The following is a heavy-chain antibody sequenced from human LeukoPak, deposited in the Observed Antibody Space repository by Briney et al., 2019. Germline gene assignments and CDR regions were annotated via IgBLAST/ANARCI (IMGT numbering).Heavy chain of an antibody. V-gene: IGHV3-23*01. D-gene: IGHD3-16*02. CDR3: AKDKYRSHYLHDY. J-gene: IGHJ4*02. CDR2: ISGSGGST. Sequence: GGSLRLSCAASGFTFSSYAMSWVRQAPGKGLEWVSAISGSGGSTYYADSVKGRFTISRDNSKNTLYLQMNGLRAEDTAVYYCAKDKYRSHYLHDYWGQGTLVTVSS. CDR1: GFTFSSYA.